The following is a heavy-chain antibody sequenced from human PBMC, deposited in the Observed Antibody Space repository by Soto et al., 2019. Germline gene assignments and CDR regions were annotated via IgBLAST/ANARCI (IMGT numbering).Heavy chain of an antibody. V-gene: IGHV1-2*04. J-gene: IGHJ6*03. CDR3: ARESGGATATLDYYYFYMDV. D-gene: IGHD5-12*01. CDR2: IDPNSGVT. Sequence: ASVKVSCKASGDRFTDYYMHWVRQAPGQGLKWMGWIDPNSGVTKYAQKFQGWVTMTRDTSIRTVYMQLSRLGFDDTAIYYCARESGGATATLDYYYFYMDVWGTGTTVTVSS. CDR1: GDRFTDYY.